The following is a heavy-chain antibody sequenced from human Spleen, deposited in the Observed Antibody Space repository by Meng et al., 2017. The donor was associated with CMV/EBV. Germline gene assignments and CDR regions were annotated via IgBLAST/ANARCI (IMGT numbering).Heavy chain of an antibody. D-gene: IGHD3-10*01. V-gene: IGHV3-30*04. CDR3: AKGGGLVRGLIKGLVFEI. CDR1: GFSFSAYT. CDR2: ISHAEGSR. Sequence: GESLKISCAASGFSFSAYTMHWVRQAPGKGLDWVAGISHAEGSRYYADSVKGRFTISRDNSKNTVDLQMNSLRAEDTAVYYCAKGGGLVRGLIKGLVFEIWGQGTMVTVSS. J-gene: IGHJ3*02.